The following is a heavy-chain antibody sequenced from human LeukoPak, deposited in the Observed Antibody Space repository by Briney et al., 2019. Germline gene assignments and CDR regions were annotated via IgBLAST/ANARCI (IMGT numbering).Heavy chain of an antibody. V-gene: IGHV3-48*04. D-gene: IGHD2-21*02. Sequence: PGGSLRLSCAASGFTFSSYSMNWVRQAPGKGLEWVSYISSSNSTIYYADYVKGRFTISSDNAKNPLYPQMNSLRAEDTAGYYCARELGPFIVVVTAILDAFDIWGQGTMVTVSS. CDR1: GFTFSSYS. J-gene: IGHJ3*02. CDR3: ARELGPFIVVVTAILDAFDI. CDR2: ISSSNSTI.